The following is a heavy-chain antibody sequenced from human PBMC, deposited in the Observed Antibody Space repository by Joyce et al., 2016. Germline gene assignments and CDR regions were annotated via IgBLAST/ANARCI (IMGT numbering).Heavy chain of an antibody. CDR2: IYYSGGT. J-gene: IGHJ3*01. CDR1: GDSMNSGSYS. CDR3: ARGSWDRTIYGACDV. D-gene: IGHD1-14*01. Sequence: QMQLQESGSGLIKPSQTLSLICGVSGDSMNSGSYSWTWIRQPPGKGLEWMGYIYYSGGTFYNPALQRRVTISVDRAKNQFSLTLTSVTAADTAVYYCARGSWDRTIYGACDVWGPGTVVTVST. V-gene: IGHV4-30-2*01.